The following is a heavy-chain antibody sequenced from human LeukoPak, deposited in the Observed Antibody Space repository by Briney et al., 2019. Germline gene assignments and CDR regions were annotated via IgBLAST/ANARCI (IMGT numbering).Heavy chain of an antibody. CDR1: GFTFSNAW. D-gene: IGHD3-22*01. V-gene: IGHV3-33*08. CDR3: ATARDSSGYYCNY. Sequence: PGGSLRLSCAPSGFTFSNAWASWVRHAPGKGGECVAVIWCEGSNKYYADSVRGGFTISRDNSKNTLYMQMNTLRAEDTAAYYCATARDSSGYYCNYWGQGTLVTVSS. CDR2: IWCEGSNK. J-gene: IGHJ4*02.